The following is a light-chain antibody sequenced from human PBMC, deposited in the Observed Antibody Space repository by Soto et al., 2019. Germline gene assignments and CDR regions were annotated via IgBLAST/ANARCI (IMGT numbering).Light chain of an antibody. J-gene: IGKJ2*01. CDR2: AAS. V-gene: IGKV1-39*01. CDR1: QNIASY. CDR3: QQSYTTPYT. Sequence: DIQMTQSPSSLSASVGDRVTITCRASQNIASYLNWYQQKPGKAPKLLINAASSLQSGVPSRFSGSGSGADFTLTISSLQPEDSASYYCQQSYTTPYTFGQGTKVEIK.